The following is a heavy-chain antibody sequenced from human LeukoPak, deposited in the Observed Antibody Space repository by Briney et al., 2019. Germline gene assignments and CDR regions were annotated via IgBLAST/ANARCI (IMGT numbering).Heavy chain of an antibody. D-gene: IGHD5-18*01. CDR1: GFTFSSYG. CDR3: ARGPHYSYGYDY. CDR2: IWYDGSNK. V-gene: IGHV3-33*01. Sequence: TGGSLRLSCAASGFTFSSYGMHWVRQAPGKGLEWVAVIWYDGSNKYYADSVKGRFTISRDNSKNTLYLQMNSLRAEDTAVYYCARGPHYSYGYDYWGQGTLVTVSS. J-gene: IGHJ4*02.